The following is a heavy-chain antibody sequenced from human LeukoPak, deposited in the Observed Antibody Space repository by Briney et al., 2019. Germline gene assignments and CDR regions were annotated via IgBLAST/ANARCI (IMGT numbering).Heavy chain of an antibody. CDR3: ARDHRLAAAFDY. CDR2: ISSNGGST. V-gene: IGHV3-23*01. J-gene: IGHJ4*02. Sequence: GGSLRLSCGASGFTFTSYAMTWVRQAPGKGLEWVSSISSNGGSTYYADSVKGRFTISRANSKSTVYLQMNSLRAEDTALYYCARDHRLAAAFDYWGQGALVTVSS. CDR1: GFTFTSYA. D-gene: IGHD6-13*01.